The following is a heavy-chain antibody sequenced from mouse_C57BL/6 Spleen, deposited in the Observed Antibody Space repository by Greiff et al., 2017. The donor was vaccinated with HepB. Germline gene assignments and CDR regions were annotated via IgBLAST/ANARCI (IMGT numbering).Heavy chain of an antibody. D-gene: IGHD1-2*01. J-gene: IGHJ4*01. V-gene: IGHV5-16*01. CDR3: ARGWDYDGWGAMDY. CDR1: GFTFSDYY. CDR2: INYDGSST. Sequence: EVKLMESEGGLVQPGSSMKLSCTASGFTFSDYYMAWVRQVPEKGLEWVANINYDGSSTYYLDSLKSRFIISRDNAKNILYLQMSSLKSEDTATYYCARGWDYDGWGAMDYWGQGTSVTVSS.